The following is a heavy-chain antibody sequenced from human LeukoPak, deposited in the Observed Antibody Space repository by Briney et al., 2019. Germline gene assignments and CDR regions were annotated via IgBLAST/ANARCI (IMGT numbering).Heavy chain of an antibody. V-gene: IGHV3-11*01. Sequence: GSLRLSCAASEFTFSDYYMSWIRQAPGKGLEWVSYISYNGDTIYYADSVKGRFTVSRDNAKNSLYLQMNSLRAEGTAVYYCARLGIITAAGSNDYWGQGTLVTVSS. J-gene: IGHJ4*02. CDR3: ARLGIITAAGSNDY. CDR2: ISYNGDTI. CDR1: EFTFSDYY. D-gene: IGHD6-13*01.